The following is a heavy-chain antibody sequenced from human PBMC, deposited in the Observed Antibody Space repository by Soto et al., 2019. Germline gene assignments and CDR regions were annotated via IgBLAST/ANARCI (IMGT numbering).Heavy chain of an antibody. CDR1: GYTFTSYD. Sequence: QVQLVQSGAEVKKPGASVKVSCKASGYTFTSYDINWVRQATGQGLEWMGWMNPNSGNTGYAQKFQGRVTMTRNTXXRXAXXELRRLRSADTTVYYCARGPLVLMVSALRAEYFQHRGQGTLVTVSS. CDR2: MNPNSGNT. J-gene: IGHJ1*01. CDR3: ARGPLVLMVSALRAEYFQH. D-gene: IGHD2-8*01. V-gene: IGHV1-8*01.